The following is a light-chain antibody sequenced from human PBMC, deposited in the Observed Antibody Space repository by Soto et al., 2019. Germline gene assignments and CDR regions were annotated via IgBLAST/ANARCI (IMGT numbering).Light chain of an antibody. CDR2: QAS. Sequence: DIQMTQSPSTLSASVGDRITITCRASQSISSWLAWYQQKPGKAPNLLIYQASNLASGVPSRFSGSGSGTEFTLTITSLQPDDFAAYYCQQYNSYSRTFGQGTKLEI. CDR1: QSISSW. V-gene: IGKV1-5*03. CDR3: QQYNSYSRT. J-gene: IGKJ2*02.